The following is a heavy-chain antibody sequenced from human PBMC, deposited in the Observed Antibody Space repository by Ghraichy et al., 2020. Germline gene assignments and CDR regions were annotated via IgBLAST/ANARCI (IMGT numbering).Heavy chain of an antibody. V-gene: IGHV4-61*01. CDR1: GASVTSHNSY. D-gene: IGHD3-10*02. J-gene: IGHJ4*02. CDR2: INSSGNS. CDR3: ARANVGAVSVLDY. Sequence: SETLSLTCTISGASVTSHNSYWSWIRQSPAKGLEWIGNINSSGNSNYNPSLKTRVTLSLERSDNQFSQKMKSVTAADTAVYYCARANVGAVSVLDYWGQGILVTVSS.